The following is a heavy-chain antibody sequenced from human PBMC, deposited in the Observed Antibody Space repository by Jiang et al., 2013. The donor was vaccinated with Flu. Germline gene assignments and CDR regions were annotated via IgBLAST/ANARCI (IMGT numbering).Heavy chain of an antibody. Sequence: AQKLQGRVTMTTDTSTSTAYMELRSLRSDDTAVYYCARGLLWFGELTRGFDYWGQGTLVTVSS. CDR3: ARGLLWFGELTRGFDY. D-gene: IGHD3-10*01. V-gene: IGHV1-18*01. J-gene: IGHJ4*02.